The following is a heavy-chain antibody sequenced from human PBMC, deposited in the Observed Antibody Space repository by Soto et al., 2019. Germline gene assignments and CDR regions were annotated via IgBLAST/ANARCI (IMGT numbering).Heavy chain of an antibody. V-gene: IGHV3-21*01. CDR1: GFTFSSYS. D-gene: IGHD6-6*01. CDR2: ISSSSSYI. Sequence: GGSLRLSCAASGFTFSSYSMNWVRQAQGKGLEWVSSISSSSSYIYYADSVKGRFTISRDNAKNSLYLQMNSLRAEDTAVYYCARDFWVRSSSETSTWGQGTLVTVSS. CDR3: ARDFWVRSSSETST. J-gene: IGHJ5*02.